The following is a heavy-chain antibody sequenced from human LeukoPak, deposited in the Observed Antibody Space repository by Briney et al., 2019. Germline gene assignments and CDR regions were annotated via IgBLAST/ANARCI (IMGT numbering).Heavy chain of an antibody. J-gene: IGHJ4*02. CDR2: INAGNGNT. V-gene: IGHV1-3*01. Sequence: ASVKVSCKASGYTFTNYAIYWVRQAPAQRLKWMGWINAGNGNTKYSQKFQGRVTITRDTSTTTAYMELRSLRSDDTAVYYCARSYDFWSGYFDYWGQGTLVTASS. CDR1: GYTFTNYA. D-gene: IGHD3-3*01. CDR3: ARSYDFWSGYFDY.